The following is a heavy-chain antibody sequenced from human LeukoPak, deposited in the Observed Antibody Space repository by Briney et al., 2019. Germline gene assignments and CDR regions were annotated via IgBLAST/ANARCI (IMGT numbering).Heavy chain of an antibody. Sequence: GGSLRLSCAASGFTFSTYYMHWVRQAPGKGLVWVSRINADGSDTAYADSVRGRFTISRDNAKNTLYLQMNSLRAEDTAVYYCARSSGWYNYWGQGTLVTVSS. J-gene: IGHJ4*02. CDR2: INADGSDT. D-gene: IGHD6-19*01. CDR1: GFTFSTYY. V-gene: IGHV3-74*01. CDR3: ARSSGWYNY.